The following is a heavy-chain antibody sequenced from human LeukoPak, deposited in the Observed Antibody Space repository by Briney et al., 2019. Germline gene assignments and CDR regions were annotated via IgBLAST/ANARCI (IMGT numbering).Heavy chain of an antibody. D-gene: IGHD3-22*01. Sequence: PGGSLRLSCAASGFTFSAYAMSWVRQAPGKGLEWVSGMTGNGGTTYHADSVKGRFTISRDNSKNTLYLQMNNLRAEDTAVYYCAKDRLQDYYDSSGYYYSPGGDYWGQGTLVTVSS. J-gene: IGHJ4*02. CDR1: GFTFSAYA. V-gene: IGHV3-23*01. CDR3: AKDRLQDYYDSSGYYYSPGGDY. CDR2: MTGNGGTT.